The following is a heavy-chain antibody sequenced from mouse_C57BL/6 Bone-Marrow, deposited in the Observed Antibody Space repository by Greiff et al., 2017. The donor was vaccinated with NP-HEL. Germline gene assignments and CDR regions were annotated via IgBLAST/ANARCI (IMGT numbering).Heavy chain of an antibody. CDR2: IRNKANNHAT. Sequence: EVQGVESGGGLVQPGGSMTLSCAASGFTFSDAWMDWVRQSPEKGLEWVAEIRNKANNHATYYAESVKGRFTISRDDSKSSVYLQMNSLRAEDTGIYYCTGGGYEDAMDYWGQGTSVTVSS. CDR3: TGGGYEDAMDY. V-gene: IGHV6-6*01. J-gene: IGHJ4*01. CDR1: GFTFSDAW. D-gene: IGHD2-2*01.